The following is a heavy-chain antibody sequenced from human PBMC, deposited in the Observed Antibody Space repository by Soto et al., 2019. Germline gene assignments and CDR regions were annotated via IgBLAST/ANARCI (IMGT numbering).Heavy chain of an antibody. CDR2: INPNKGDT. J-gene: IGHJ4*02. D-gene: IGHD3-22*01. CDR1: GYTFTGYY. CDR3: ARLKSYYDSRGSSDY. Sequence: ASVKGSCKASGYTFTGYYIYWLRQAPGQGVEWMGWINPNKGDTNYAQKVQGRGTMTRDSFISTPYLELSRLRSDDTAIYYCARLKSYYDSRGSSDYWGQGTLVTVSS. V-gene: IGHV1-2*02.